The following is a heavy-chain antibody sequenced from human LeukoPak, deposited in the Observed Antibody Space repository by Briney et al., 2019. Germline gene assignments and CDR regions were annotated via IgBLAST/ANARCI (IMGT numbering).Heavy chain of an antibody. CDR3: ARDRSRDGYHSLGY. V-gene: IGHV4-39*07. D-gene: IGHD5-24*01. Sequence: SETLSLTGTVSGGSISSTSYYWGWIRQPPGKGLEWIGSIYYSGSTYYNPSLKSRVAISADRSKNQFSLKLSSVTAADTAVYYCARDRSRDGYHSLGYWGQGTLVTVSS. CDR2: IYYSGST. J-gene: IGHJ4*02. CDR1: GGSISSTSYY.